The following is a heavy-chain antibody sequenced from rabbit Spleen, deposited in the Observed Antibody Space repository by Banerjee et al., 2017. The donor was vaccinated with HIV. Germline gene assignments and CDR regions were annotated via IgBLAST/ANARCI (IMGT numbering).Heavy chain of an antibody. CDR3: ARALNDFGYTGVTNAGL. J-gene: IGHJ6*01. CDR1: GFDFSNKAV. V-gene: IGHV1S45*01. D-gene: IGHD7-1*01. CDR2: INAVTGKA. Sequence: QLVESGGGLVKPGASLTLTCKASGFDFSNKAVMCWVRQAPGKGLEWIACINAVTGKAVYASWAKGRFTFSKTSSTTVTLQMTSLTAADTATYFCARALNDFGYTGVTNAGLWGPGTLVTVS.